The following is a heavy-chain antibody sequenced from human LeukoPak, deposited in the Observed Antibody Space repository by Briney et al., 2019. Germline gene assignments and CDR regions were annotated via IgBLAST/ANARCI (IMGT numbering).Heavy chain of an antibody. D-gene: IGHD3-16*02. V-gene: IGHV4-59*12. Sequence: SETLSLTCTVPGGSISSYYWSWIRQPPGKGLEWIGYIYYSGSTNYNPSLKSRVTISVDTSKNQFSLKLSSVTAADTAVYYCARTRVGDYVWGSYRYQYYFDYWGQGTLVTVSS. CDR2: IYYSGST. CDR3: ARTRVGDYVWGSYRYQYYFDY. CDR1: GGSISSYY. J-gene: IGHJ4*02.